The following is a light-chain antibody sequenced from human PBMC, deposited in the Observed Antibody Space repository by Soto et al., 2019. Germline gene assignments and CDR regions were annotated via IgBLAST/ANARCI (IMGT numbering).Light chain of an antibody. Sequence: IVLTQSPGTLSLSPGDRATLSCRASQSVSSRYLAWYQQKPGQPPRVLIHGAPSRATGIPDRFSGSGYGTDFTLTISRLEPEDFSVYFSQQYGNQPPNAFGQGNKVEIK. J-gene: IGKJ2*01. CDR3: QQYGNQPPNA. CDR2: GAP. V-gene: IGKV3-20*01. CDR1: QSVSSRY.